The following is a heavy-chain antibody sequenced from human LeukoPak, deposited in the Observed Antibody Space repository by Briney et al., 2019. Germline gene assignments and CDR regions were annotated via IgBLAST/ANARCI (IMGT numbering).Heavy chain of an antibody. CDR1: GFIFTNYN. D-gene: IGHD2-2*01. CDR2: ISGGSTYI. J-gene: IGHJ4*02. CDR3: ARVGCLRTLGYCSSFTSIDY. V-gene: IGHV3-21*01. Sequence: GGSLRLSCAASGFIFTNYNFNWVRQAPGKGLEWVSSISGGSTYIYYADSVRGRFTISRDNAKNSLYLQMNRLRAEDTAVYYCARVGCLRTLGYCSSFTSIDYWGRETLVTVSS.